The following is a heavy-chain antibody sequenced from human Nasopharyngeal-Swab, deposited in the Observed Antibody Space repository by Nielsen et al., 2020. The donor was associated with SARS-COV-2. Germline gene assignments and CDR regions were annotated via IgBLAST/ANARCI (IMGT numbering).Heavy chain of an antibody. V-gene: IGHV3-33*01. CDR1: GFTFSSYG. D-gene: IGHD4-17*01. Sequence: GGSLRLSCAASGFTFSSYGMHWVRQAPGKGLEWVAVIWYDGSNKYYADSVKGRFTISGDNSKNTLYLQMNSLRAEDTAVYYCARDNLDYGDYNPEDYYYYHGMDVWGQGTTVTVSS. J-gene: IGHJ6*02. CDR2: IWYDGSNK. CDR3: ARDNLDYGDYNPEDYYYYHGMDV.